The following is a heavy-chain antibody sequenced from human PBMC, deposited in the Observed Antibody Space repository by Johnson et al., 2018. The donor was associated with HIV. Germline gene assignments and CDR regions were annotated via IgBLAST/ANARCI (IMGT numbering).Heavy chain of an antibody. CDR2: IRYDGSNK. CDR3: AREPGMRERRRDAFDI. Sequence: QVQLVESGGGVVQPGGSLRLSCAASGFTFSSYGMHWVRQAPGKGLEWVAFIRYDGSNKYYADSVKGRFTISRDNSKNTLYLQMNSLSAEDTAVYYCAREPGMRERRRDAFDIWGQGTMVTVSS. V-gene: IGHV3-30*02. D-gene: IGHD1-26*01. CDR1: GFTFSSYG. J-gene: IGHJ3*02.